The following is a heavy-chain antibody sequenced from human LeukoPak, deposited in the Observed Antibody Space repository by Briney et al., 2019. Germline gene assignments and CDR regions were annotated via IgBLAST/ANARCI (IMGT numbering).Heavy chain of an antibody. CDR3: AIDRSLHGFDY. J-gene: IGHJ4*03. CDR1: GFTLSSYI. CDR2: ISNSRSYI. V-gene: IGHV3-21*01. Sequence: PGGSLRLSRAASGFTLSSYIMNGVRQAPGRGLEWVSSISNSRSYIYYADSVRGGFTISRDNTKNSLYLQKNTLRDGHTPVYLCAIDRSLHGFDYWGHGTLGTVSS. D-gene: IGHD5/OR15-5a*01.